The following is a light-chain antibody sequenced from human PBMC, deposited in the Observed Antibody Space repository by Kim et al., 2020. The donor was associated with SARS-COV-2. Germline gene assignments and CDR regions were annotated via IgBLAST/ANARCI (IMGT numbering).Light chain of an antibody. J-gene: IGKJ3*01. V-gene: IGKV3-15*01. CDR2: GAS. CDR1: QSVSSS. CDR3: QQYYNWPFT. Sequence: EIVLTQSPATLSVSPGERATLSCRASQSVSSSLAWYQQKPGQAPRFLIYGASTRATGVPARFSGGGSGTEFTLTINSLQSEDFAVYYCQQYYNWPFTFGPGTKVDIK.